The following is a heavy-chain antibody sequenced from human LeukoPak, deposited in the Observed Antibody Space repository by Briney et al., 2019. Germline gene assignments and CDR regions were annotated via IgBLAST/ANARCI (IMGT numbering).Heavy chain of an antibody. CDR3: ARDLFTPRTITRHLL. J-gene: IGHJ3*01. D-gene: IGHD3-9*01. Sequence: GGSLRLSCAASGFTFSKHSMNWVRLAPGKGLEWVSSISSSSSYIYYADSVKGRFTISRDNAKNSLYLQMNSLRAEDTAVYYCARDLFTPRTITRHLLWGQGTMVTVSS. CDR1: GFTFSKHS. V-gene: IGHV3-21*01. CDR2: ISSSSSYI.